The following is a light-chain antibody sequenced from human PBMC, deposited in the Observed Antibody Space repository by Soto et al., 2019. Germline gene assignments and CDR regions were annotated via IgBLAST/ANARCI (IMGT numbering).Light chain of an antibody. CDR1: QSVSSY. CDR3: QQRSNWPPIT. CDR2: DAS. V-gene: IGKV3-11*01. Sequence: ESVVTQSPATLSLSQGEQATLXXRARQSVSSYLAWYQQKPGQAPRLVXYDASNRATGIPARFSGSGSGTDFTLTISSLEPEDFAVYYCQQRSNWPPITFGQGTRLEIK. J-gene: IGKJ5*01.